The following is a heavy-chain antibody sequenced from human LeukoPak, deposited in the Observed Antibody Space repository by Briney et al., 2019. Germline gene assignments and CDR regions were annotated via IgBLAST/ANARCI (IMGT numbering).Heavy chain of an antibody. Sequence: SETLSLTCTVSGGSISSSSYYWGWIRQPPGKGLEWIGSIYYSGSTYYNPSLKSRVTISVDTSKNQFSLKLSSVTAADTAVYYCARALRIAAAHRSYDSSGYYLRVPFDYWGQGTLVTVSS. CDR3: ARALRIAAAHRSYDSSGYYLRVPFDY. V-gene: IGHV4-39*01. J-gene: IGHJ4*02. D-gene: IGHD3-22*01. CDR1: GGSISSSSYY. CDR2: IYYSGST.